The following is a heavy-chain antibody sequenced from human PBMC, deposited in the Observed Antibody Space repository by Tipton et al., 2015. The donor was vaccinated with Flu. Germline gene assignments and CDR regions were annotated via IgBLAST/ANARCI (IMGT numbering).Heavy chain of an antibody. D-gene: IGHD6-19*01. V-gene: IGHV3-66*01. CDR2: IFKDGST. Sequence: VQLVQSGGGLVQPGGSLRLSCTGSGFTLSNNYMTWVRQAPGKGLEWVSVIFKDGSTFFVDSVKGRFTISRDDPKNTVFLQMNFLRVEDTAVYYCARERPQWGLDYWGQGTLVTVSS. CDR1: GFTLSNNY. J-gene: IGHJ4*02. CDR3: ARERPQWGLDY.